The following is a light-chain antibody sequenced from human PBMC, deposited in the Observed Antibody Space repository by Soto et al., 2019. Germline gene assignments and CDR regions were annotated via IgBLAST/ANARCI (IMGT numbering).Light chain of an antibody. CDR1: QSMSSW. CDR3: QQYYSYPS. CDR2: DAS. V-gene: IGKV1-5*01. J-gene: IGKJ1*01. Sequence: DIQMTQSPSTLSASVGDRVTITCRANQSMSSWLAWYQQKPGKAPKPLIYDASSLQSGVPSRFSGSGSGTEFTLIISSLQPDDFGAYYCQQYYSYPSFGQGTKVEIK.